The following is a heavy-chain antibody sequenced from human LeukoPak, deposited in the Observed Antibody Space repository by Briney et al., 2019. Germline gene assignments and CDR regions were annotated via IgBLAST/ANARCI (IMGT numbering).Heavy chain of an antibody. Sequence: SETLSLTCTVSGGSVSSGSYYWSWIRQPPGKGLEWIGYIYYSGSTNYNPSLKSQVTISVDTSKNQFSLKLSSVTAADTAVYHCAREAMYSYGNNFDYWGQGTLVTVSS. J-gene: IGHJ4*02. CDR2: IYYSGST. V-gene: IGHV4-61*01. CDR3: AREAMYSYGNNFDY. D-gene: IGHD5-18*01. CDR1: GGSVSSGSYY.